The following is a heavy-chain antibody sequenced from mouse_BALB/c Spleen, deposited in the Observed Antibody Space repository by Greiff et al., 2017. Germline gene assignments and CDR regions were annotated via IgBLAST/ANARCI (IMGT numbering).Heavy chain of an antibody. V-gene: IGHV5-6-5*01. J-gene: IGHJ4*01. D-gene: IGHD1-1*02. CDR3: ARDNYGPMDY. CDR2: ISSGGST. CDR1: GFTFSSYA. Sequence: EVKLMESGGGLVKPGGSLKLSCAASGFTFSSYAMSWVRQTPENRLEWVASISSGGSTYYPDSVKGRFTISRDHARNILYLQMISLRSEDTAMYSCARDNYGPMDYWGQGTSVTVSS.